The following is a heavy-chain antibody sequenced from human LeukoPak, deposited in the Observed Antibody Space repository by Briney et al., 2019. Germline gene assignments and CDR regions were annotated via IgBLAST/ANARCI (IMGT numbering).Heavy chain of an antibody. CDR1: GSTFSSYS. Sequence: GGSLRLSCAASGSTFSSYSMNWVRQAPGKGLEWVSYISSSSSTIYYADSVKGRFTISRDNAKNSLYPQMNSLRAEDTAVYYCARDRAMITFGGVIVPNTLDYWGQGTLVTVSS. CDR3: ARDRAMITFGGVIVPNTLDY. J-gene: IGHJ4*02. CDR2: ISSSSSTI. V-gene: IGHV3-48*04. D-gene: IGHD3-16*02.